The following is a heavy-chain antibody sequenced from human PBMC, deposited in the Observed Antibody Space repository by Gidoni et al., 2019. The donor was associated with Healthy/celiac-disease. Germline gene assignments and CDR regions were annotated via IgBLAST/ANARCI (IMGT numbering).Heavy chain of an antibody. Sequence: QVQLQESGPGLVKPSQTLSLTCTVSGGSISSGDYYGRWIRQPPGKGLEWIGYIDYSGSTYYNPSLKSRVTISVDTSKNQFSLKLSSVTAADTAVYYCAGCHDYGNWFDPWGQGTLVTVSS. CDR2: IDYSGST. J-gene: IGHJ5*02. D-gene: IGHD4-17*01. CDR1: GGSISSGDYY. V-gene: IGHV4-30-4*01. CDR3: AGCHDYGNWFDP.